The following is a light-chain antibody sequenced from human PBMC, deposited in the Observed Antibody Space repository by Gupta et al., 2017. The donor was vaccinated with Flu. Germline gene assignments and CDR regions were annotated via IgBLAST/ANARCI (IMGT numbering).Light chain of an antibody. Sequence: DIVMTQSPDSLAVSLGERATINCKSSQSVFYTSNNKNYFAWYQKKPGQPPKVLIYWASIRGSGVPDRFSGSASGTDFTLTISSLQAEDVAVYYCQQYDSLPYTFGQGTKLEVK. CDR2: WAS. CDR3: QQYDSLPYT. V-gene: IGKV4-1*01. J-gene: IGKJ2*01. CDR1: QSVFYTSNNKNY.